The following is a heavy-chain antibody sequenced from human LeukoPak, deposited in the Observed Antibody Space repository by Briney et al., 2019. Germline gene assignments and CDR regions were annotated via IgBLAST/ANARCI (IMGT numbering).Heavy chain of an antibody. CDR2: IYYSGST. CDR3: ARRNDFGI. CDR1: GGSVSSYY. J-gene: IGHJ3*02. V-gene: IGHV4-59*08. Sequence: PSETLSLTCTVSGGSVSSYYWNWIRQPPGKGLEWIGYIYYSGSTNYNPSLKSRVTISVDTSKNQFSLKLNSVTAADTAVYYCARRNDFGIWGQGTMVTVSS.